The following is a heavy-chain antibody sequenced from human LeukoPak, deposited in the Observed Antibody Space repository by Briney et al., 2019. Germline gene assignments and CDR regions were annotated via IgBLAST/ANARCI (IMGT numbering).Heavy chain of an antibody. J-gene: IGHJ4*02. CDR3: ARDQYDTWSRRGNFDS. V-gene: IGHV3-7*03. CDR2: IKLDGSEK. CDR1: GFTFSQQY. D-gene: IGHD3-3*01. Sequence: GGSLRLSCAASGFTFSQQYMTWVRQTPGKGLEWVANIKLDGSEKNYVDSVKGRFTISRDNTKNSLYLQMNSLRVEDTAVFYCARDQYDTWSRRGNFDSWGQGTLVIVSS.